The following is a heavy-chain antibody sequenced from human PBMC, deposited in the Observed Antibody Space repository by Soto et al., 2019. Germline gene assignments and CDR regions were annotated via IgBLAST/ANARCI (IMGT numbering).Heavy chain of an antibody. CDR3: AREREGSYYGSGSINYGMDV. J-gene: IGHJ6*02. CDR2: VYYSGST. Sequence: SETLSLTCTVSGGSISSGDYYWSWIRQPPGKGLEWIGYVYYSGSTYYNPSLKSRVTISVDTSKNQFSLKLSSVTAADTAVYYCAREREGSYYGSGSINYGMDVWGQGTTVTVSS. CDR1: GGSISSGDYY. V-gene: IGHV4-30-4*01. D-gene: IGHD3-10*01.